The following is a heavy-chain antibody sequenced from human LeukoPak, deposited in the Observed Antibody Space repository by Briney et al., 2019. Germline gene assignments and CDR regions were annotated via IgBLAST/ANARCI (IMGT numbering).Heavy chain of an antibody. V-gene: IGHV1-46*01. CDR3: ARLSCSIGSCYSGPYFDY. CDR2: INPSGGST. D-gene: IGHD2-15*01. Sequence: ASVKVSCKASGYTFTGYYMHWVRQAPGQGLEWMGIINPSGGSTTYAQKFQGRVTMTRDMSTSTVYMELSSLRSEDTAVYYCARLSCSIGSCYSGPYFDYWGQGTLVTVSS. CDR1: GYTFTGYY. J-gene: IGHJ4*02.